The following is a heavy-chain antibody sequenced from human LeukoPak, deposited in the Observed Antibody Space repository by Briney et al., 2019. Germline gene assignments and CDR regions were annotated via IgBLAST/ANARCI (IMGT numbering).Heavy chain of an antibody. CDR2: ISWNSGSI. J-gene: IGHJ4*02. V-gene: IGHV3-9*01. CDR1: GFIFNDYA. D-gene: IGHD3-16*02. Sequence: PGRSLRLSCVASGFIFNDYAIHWVRQAPGKGLEWVSGISWNSGSIGYAESVKGRFTISRDNAKNSLYLQMNSLRAEDTALYFCARRWGSYRYFDYWGQGTLVTVSS. CDR3: ARRWGSYRYFDY.